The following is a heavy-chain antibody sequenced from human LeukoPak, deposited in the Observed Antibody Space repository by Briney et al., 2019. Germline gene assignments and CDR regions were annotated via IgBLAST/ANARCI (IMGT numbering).Heavy chain of an antibody. CDR3: ERATGIAVDSSTYYFDY. CDR2: IYHSGST. CDR1: GGSISSSNW. D-gene: IGHD6-19*01. J-gene: IGHJ4*02. Sequence: SETLSLTCAVSGGSISSSNWWSWVRQPPGKGLEWIGEIYHSGSTNYNPSLKSRVTISVDKSKNQFSLKLSSVTAADTAVYYCERATGIAVDSSTYYFDYWGQGTLVTVSS. V-gene: IGHV4-4*02.